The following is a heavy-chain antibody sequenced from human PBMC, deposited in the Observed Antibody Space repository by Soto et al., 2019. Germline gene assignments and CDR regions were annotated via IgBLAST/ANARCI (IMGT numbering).Heavy chain of an antibody. Sequence: PSATLSLTCAVYGGSFSGYYWSWIRQPPGKGLEWIGEINHSGSTNYNPSLKSRVTISVDTSKNQFSLRLSSVTAADTAVYYCARVSRELRNYYYYGMDVWGQGTTVTVSS. CDR3: ARVSRELRNYYYYGMDV. CDR1: GGSFSGYY. D-gene: IGHD1-7*01. CDR2: INHSGST. J-gene: IGHJ6*02. V-gene: IGHV4-34*01.